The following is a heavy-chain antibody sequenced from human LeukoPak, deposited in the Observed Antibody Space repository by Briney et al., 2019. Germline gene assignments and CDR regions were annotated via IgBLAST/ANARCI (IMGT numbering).Heavy chain of an antibody. Sequence: SVKVSCKASGGTFSSYAISWVRQAPGQGLEWMGRIIPILGIANYAQKFQGRVTITADKSTSTAYMELSSLRSEDTAVYYCASEDYGDYPDAFDIWGQGTMVTVSS. V-gene: IGHV1-69*04. CDR3: ASEDYGDYPDAFDI. J-gene: IGHJ3*02. CDR2: IIPILGIA. CDR1: GGTFSSYA. D-gene: IGHD4-17*01.